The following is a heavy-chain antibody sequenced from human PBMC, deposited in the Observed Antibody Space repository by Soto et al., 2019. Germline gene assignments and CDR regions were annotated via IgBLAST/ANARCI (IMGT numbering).Heavy chain of an antibody. CDR1: GFTFSSYC. CDR3: AKVFTRRKDAFDI. CDR2: ISYDGSNK. J-gene: IGHJ3*02. V-gene: IGHV3-30*18. Sequence: GGSLRLSCAASGFTFSSYCMHWVRQAPGKGLEWVAVISYDGSNKYYADSVKGRFTISRDNSKNTLYLQMNSLRAEDTAVYYCAKVFTRRKDAFDILGQGKIVTVSS.